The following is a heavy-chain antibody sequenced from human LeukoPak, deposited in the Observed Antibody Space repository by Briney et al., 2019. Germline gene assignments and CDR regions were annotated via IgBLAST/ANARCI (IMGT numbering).Heavy chain of an antibody. CDR2: MNPNSGNT. V-gene: IGHV1-8*01. Sequence: ASVKVSCKASGYTFTSYDINWVRQATGQGLEWMGWMNPNSGNTGYAQKFQGRVTMTRHTSISTAYMELSSLRSEDTAVYYCARFIIDYGDFEPYFDYWGQGTLVTVSS. J-gene: IGHJ4*02. D-gene: IGHD4-17*01. CDR3: ARFIIDYGDFEPYFDY. CDR1: GYTFTSYD.